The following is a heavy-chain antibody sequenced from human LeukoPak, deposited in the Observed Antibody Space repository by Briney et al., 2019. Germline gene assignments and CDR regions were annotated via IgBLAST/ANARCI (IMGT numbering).Heavy chain of an antibody. CDR3: AKRRGLELTYYYHMDV. V-gene: IGHV3-23*01. J-gene: IGHJ6*03. CDR2: ISGSGGST. Sequence: GGSLRLSCVASGFPFSAYAMSWVRQAPGKGLEWVSAISGSGGSTYYADSVKGRFTISRDNSKNTLYLQMNSLRADDTAAYYCAKRRGLELTYYYHMDVWGKGTTVTVSS. D-gene: IGHD1-7*01. CDR1: GFPFSAYA.